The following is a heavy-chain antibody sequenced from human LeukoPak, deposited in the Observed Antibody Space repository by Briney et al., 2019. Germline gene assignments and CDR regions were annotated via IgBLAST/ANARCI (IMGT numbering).Heavy chain of an antibody. CDR1: GFTFDDYA. CDR3: ARGDGYNFFDC. CDR2: ISGDGGST. Sequence: PGGSLRLSCAASGFTFDDYAMHWVRQVPGKGLEWVSLISGDGGSTYYADSVKGRFTISRDNSKNSLYLQMNSLRAEDTAMYYCARGDGYNFFDCWGQGVLVTVSS. J-gene: IGHJ4*02. D-gene: IGHD5-24*01. V-gene: IGHV3-43*02.